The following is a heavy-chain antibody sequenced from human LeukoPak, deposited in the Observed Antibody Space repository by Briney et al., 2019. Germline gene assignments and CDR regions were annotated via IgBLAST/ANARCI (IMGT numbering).Heavy chain of an antibody. CDR3: ARIQLWSN. J-gene: IGHJ4*02. CDR2: ISSSSSTI. CDR1: GFTFSSYS. D-gene: IGHD5-18*01. V-gene: IGHV3-48*01. Sequence: PGGSLRLSCAASGFTFSSYSMKWVRQAPGKGLEWVSYISSSSSTIYYADSVKGRFTISRDNAKNSLYLQMNSLRAEDTAVYYCARIQLWSNWGQGTLVTVSS.